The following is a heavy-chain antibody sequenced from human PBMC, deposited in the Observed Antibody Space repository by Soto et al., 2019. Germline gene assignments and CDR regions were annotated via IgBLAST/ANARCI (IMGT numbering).Heavy chain of an antibody. CDR3: ARQNYDILTGYYQYDAFDI. J-gene: IGHJ3*02. Sequence: SETLSLTCTVSGGSISSYYWSWIRQPPGKGLEWIGYIYYSGSTNYNPSLKSRVTISVDTSKNQFSLKLSSVTAADTAVYYCARQNYDILTGYYQYDAFDIWGQGTMVTVSS. CDR2: IYYSGST. CDR1: GGSISSYY. D-gene: IGHD3-9*01. V-gene: IGHV4-59*01.